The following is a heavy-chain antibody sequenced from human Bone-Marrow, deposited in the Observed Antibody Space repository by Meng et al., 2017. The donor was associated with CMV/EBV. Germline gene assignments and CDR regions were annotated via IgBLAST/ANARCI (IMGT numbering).Heavy chain of an antibody. CDR2: INPNSGGT. Sequence: ASVKVSCKASGYTFTGYYMHWVRQAPGQGLEWMGWINPNSGGTNYAQKFQGRVTMTRETSISTAYMELNRLRSDDTAVYYCAGIATFLVGATGYWGQGTLVTVSS. V-gene: IGHV1-2*02. D-gene: IGHD1-26*01. CDR1: GYTFTGYY. CDR3: AGIATFLVGATGY. J-gene: IGHJ4*02.